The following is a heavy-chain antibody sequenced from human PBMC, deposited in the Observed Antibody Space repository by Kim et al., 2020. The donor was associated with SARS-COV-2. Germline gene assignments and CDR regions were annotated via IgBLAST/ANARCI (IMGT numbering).Heavy chain of an antibody. J-gene: IGHJ4*02. CDR2: IKSKTDGGTA. CDR3: TTDGAMAVAGKEFDF. Sequence: GGSLRLSCAASGFTFRNAWMSWVRQAPGKGLEWVGRIKSKTDGGTADYAAPVKGRFVISRDDSKTTLYLRMNSLKTEDTAVYYCTTDGAMAVAGKEFDFWGQGTLVTVSS. D-gene: IGHD6-19*01. CDR1: GFTFRNAW. V-gene: IGHV3-15*01.